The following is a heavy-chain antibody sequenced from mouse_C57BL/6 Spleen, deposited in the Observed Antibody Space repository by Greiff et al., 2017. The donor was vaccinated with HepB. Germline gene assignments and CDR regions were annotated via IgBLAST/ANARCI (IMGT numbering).Heavy chain of an antibody. J-gene: IGHJ2*01. V-gene: IGHV1-52*01. CDR1: GYTFTSYW. Sequence: QVQLQQPGAELVRPGSSVKLSCKASGYTFTSYWMHWVKQRPIQGLEWIGNIDPSDSETHYNQKFKDKATLTVDKSSSTAYMQLSSLTSEDSAVYYRAKIYDGYYGDYWGQGTPLPVSS. CDR2: IDPSDSET. CDR3: AKIYDGYYGDY. D-gene: IGHD2-3*01.